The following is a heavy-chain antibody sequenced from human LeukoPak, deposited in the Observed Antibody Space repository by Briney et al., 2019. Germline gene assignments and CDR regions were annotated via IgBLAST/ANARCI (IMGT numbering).Heavy chain of an antibody. CDR3: ARVRGYCSSTSCSFDP. D-gene: IGHD2-2*01. J-gene: IGHJ5*02. Sequence: PGGSLRLSCAASGFTFSSYSMNWVRQAPGKGLEWVSYISSSSSTIYYADSVKGRFTISRDNAKNSLYLRMNSLRAEDTAVYYCARVRGYCSSTSCSFDPWGQGTLVTVSS. CDR2: ISSSSSTI. V-gene: IGHV3-48*01. CDR1: GFTFSSYS.